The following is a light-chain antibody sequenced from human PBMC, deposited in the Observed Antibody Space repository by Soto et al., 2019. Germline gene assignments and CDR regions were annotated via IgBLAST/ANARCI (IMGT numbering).Light chain of an antibody. CDR2: EVS. J-gene: IGLJ2*01. Sequence: QSVLTQPASVSGSPGQSITISCTGTSSDVGGYDYVSWYQQHPGKAPKLMIYEVSNRPSGVSNRFSGSKSGNTASLTLSGLQGEDEADYYCSSYTSSSTPVVFGGGTKLTVL. V-gene: IGLV2-14*01. CDR3: SSYTSSSTPVV. CDR1: SSDVGGYDY.